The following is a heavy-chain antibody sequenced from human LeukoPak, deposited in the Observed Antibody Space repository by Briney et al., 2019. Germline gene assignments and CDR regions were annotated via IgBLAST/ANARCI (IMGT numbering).Heavy chain of an antibody. D-gene: IGHD3-10*01. CDR2: IIPIFGTA. CDR3: ARSLRVRSAHFDY. V-gene: IGHV1-69*01. J-gene: IGHJ4*02. CDR1: GGTFSSYA. Sequence: SVKVSCKASGGTFSSYAISWVRQAPGQGLEWMGGIIPIFGTANYAQKFQGRVTITADESTSTAYMELSSLRSEDTAVYYCARSLRVRSAHFDYWGQGTLVAVSS.